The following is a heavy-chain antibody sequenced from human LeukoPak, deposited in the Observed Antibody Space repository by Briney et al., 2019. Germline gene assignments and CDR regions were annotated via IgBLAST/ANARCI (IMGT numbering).Heavy chain of an antibody. D-gene: IGHD2-15*01. CDR1: GYTFTGYY. Sequence: ASVKVSCKSSGYTFTGYYMHWVRQAPGQGLEWMGWINPNSGGTNYAQKFQGRVTMTRDTSISTAYTELSRLRSDDTAVYYCARDLGVVVVAATYYYWGQGTLVTVSS. CDR3: ARDLGVVVVAATYYY. V-gene: IGHV1-2*02. CDR2: INPNSGGT. J-gene: IGHJ4*02.